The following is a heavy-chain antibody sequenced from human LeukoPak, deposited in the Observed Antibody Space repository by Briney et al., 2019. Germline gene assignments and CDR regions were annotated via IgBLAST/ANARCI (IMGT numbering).Heavy chain of an antibody. Sequence: ASLKVSCKASGYTFTSYGISWVRQAPGQGLESMRWISAYDGNTNYAQKLKGRVTLPTDTSTSTAYMELRSLRSDDTAVYYCARDRRTYDSSGYQEWWFDPWGRGTLVTVSS. J-gene: IGHJ5*02. CDR2: ISAYDGNT. CDR3: ARDRRTYDSSGYQEWWFDP. CDR1: GYTFTSYG. V-gene: IGHV1-18*01. D-gene: IGHD3-22*01.